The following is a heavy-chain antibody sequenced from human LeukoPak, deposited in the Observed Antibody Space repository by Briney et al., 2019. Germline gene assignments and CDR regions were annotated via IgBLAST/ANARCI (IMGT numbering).Heavy chain of an antibody. V-gene: IGHV3-7*01. D-gene: IGHD3-22*01. CDR3: AREVVLSTSAWFEY. CDR1: GSTFSSYW. J-gene: IGHJ4*02. Sequence: GGSLRLSCAVSGSTFSSYWMSWVRQAPGKGLEWVANIKEDGTKKYYQDSVKGRFTISRDNAKNSLYLQMNSLRAEDTAVYYCAREVVLSTSAWFEYWGQGTLVTVSS. CDR2: IKEDGTKK.